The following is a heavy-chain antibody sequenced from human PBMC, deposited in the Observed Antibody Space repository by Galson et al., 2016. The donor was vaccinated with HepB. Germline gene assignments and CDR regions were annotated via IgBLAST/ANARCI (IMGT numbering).Heavy chain of an antibody. CDR2: SSSTRRTT. CDR3: AKERLVRRIFDH. J-gene: IGHJ4*02. D-gene: IGHD1-1*01. Sequence: SLRLSCAASGFVFSNFGVSWVRQAPGKGLEWAASSSTRRTTDYSDSVQGRFTIPRDNSNNTLYLQMNGLRAEDTAVYYCAKERLVRRIFDHWGQGTLLTVSS. V-gene: IGHV3-23*01. CDR1: GFVFSNFG.